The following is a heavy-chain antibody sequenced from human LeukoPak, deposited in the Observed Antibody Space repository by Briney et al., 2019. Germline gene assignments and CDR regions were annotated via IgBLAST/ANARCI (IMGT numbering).Heavy chain of an antibody. CDR3: AGVVTAHKGFDAFDI. CDR2: MNPNSGNT. Sequence: EASVKVSCKASGYTFTSYDINWVRQATGQGLEWMGWMNPNSGNTGYAQKFQGRVTMTRNTSISTAYMELSSLRSEDTAVYYCAGVVTAHKGFDAFDIWGQGTMVTVSS. CDR1: GYTFTSYD. J-gene: IGHJ3*02. V-gene: IGHV1-8*01. D-gene: IGHD2-21*02.